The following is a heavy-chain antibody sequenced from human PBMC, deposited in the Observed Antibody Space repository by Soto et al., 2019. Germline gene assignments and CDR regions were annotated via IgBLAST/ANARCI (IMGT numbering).Heavy chain of an antibody. CDR3: ARVRQRFGYFYYYMDV. CDR2: ISAYNGDT. CDR1: GYTFTNYG. J-gene: IGHJ6*03. V-gene: IGHV1-18*01. D-gene: IGHD6-25*01. Sequence: ASVKVSCKASGYTFTNYGITWVRQAPGQGLEWMGWISAYNGDTHYTQRLQGRVTMTTDTSTSTAYMELRGLRSDDTAVYYCARVRQRFGYFYYYMDVSGKGTTVTVSS.